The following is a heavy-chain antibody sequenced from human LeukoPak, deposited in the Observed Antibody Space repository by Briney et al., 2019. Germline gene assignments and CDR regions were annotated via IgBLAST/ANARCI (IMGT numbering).Heavy chain of an antibody. Sequence: ASVKVSCKFSGYTLTELSMHWVRQAPGKGLEWMGGFDPEDGETIYAQKFQGRVTMTEDTSTDTAYMELSRLRSEDTAVYYCATVAGVQPIEYYFDYWGQGTLVTVSS. CDR2: FDPEDGET. CDR1: GYTLTELS. D-gene: IGHD2-15*01. V-gene: IGHV1-24*01. J-gene: IGHJ4*02. CDR3: ATVAGVQPIEYYFDY.